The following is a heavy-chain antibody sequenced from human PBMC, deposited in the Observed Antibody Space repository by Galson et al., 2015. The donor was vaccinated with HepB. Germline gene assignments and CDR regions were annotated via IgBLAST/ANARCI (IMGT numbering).Heavy chain of an antibody. CDR1: GYTFTSYA. CDR2: ISTNTGNP. V-gene: IGHV7-4-1*02. CDR3: ARDPNLAEGYCSSTSCYGDWFDP. D-gene: IGHD2-2*01. J-gene: IGHJ5*02. Sequence: SVKVSCKASGYTFTSYAMNWVRQAPGQGLEWMGWISTNTGNPTYAQGFTGRFVFSLDTSVSTAYLQISSLKAEDTAVYYCARDPNLAEGYCSSTSCYGDWFDPWGQGTLVTVSS.